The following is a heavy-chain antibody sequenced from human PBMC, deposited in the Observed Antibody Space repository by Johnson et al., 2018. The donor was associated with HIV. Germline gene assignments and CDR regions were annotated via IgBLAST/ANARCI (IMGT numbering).Heavy chain of an antibody. CDR2: ISYDGSNK. J-gene: IGHJ3*02. CDR3: AREGTLVVVPDAFDI. D-gene: IGHD3-22*01. V-gene: IGHV3-30-3*01. CDR1: GFTFSSYA. Sequence: QVQLVESGGGLVQPGRSLRLSCTASGFTFSSYAMHWVRQAPGTGLEWVAVISYDGSNKYYADSVKGRFTISRDNSKNTLYLQMNILRAEDTAVYYCAREGTLVVVPDAFDIWGQGTMVTVSS.